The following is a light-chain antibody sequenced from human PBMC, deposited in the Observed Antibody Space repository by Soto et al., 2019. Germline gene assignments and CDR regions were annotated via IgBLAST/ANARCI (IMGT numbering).Light chain of an antibody. CDR1: QSINRF. J-gene: IGKJ5*01. V-gene: IGKV1-39*01. CDR2: AAS. Sequence: DSQRTPSPCWVCASMGDRVTITCQESQSINRFLNWYQQKPGKAPKLLIYAASSLQSGVPSRFSGSGSGTDFTLTISSLQPEDFATYYCQQSYSPPPVTFGQGTRLEIK. CDR3: QQSYSPPPVT.